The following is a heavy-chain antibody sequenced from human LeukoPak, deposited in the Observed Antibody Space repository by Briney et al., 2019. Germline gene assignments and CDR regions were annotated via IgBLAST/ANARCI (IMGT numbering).Heavy chain of an antibody. CDR2: IYYSGST. CDR3: ARISCSGGSCYIDY. J-gene: IGHJ4*02. CDR1: GGSISSYY. Sequence: SETLSLTCTVSGGSISSYYWSWIRQPPGKGLEWIGYIYYSGSTNYNPSLKSRVTISVDTSKNQFSLKLSSVTAADTAVYYCARISCSGGSCYIDYWGQGTLVTVSP. D-gene: IGHD2-15*01. V-gene: IGHV4-59*01.